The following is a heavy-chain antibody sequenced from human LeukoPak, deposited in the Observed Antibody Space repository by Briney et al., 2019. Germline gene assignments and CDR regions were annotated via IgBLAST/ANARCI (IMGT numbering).Heavy chain of an antibody. CDR2: INPNSGGT. CDR3: ARDGPGNYGDYRISYYYGMDV. D-gene: IGHD4-17*01. J-gene: IGHJ6*02. Sequence: ASVKVSCKASGGTFSSYAISWVRQAPGQGLEWMGWINPNSGGTNYAQKFQGWVTMTRDTSISTAYMELSRLRSDDTAVYYCARDGPGNYGDYRISYYYGMDVWGQGTTVTVSS. CDR1: GGTFSSYA. V-gene: IGHV1-2*04.